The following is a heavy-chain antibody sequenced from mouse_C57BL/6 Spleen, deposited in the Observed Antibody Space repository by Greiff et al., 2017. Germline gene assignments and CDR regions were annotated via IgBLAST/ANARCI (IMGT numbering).Heavy chain of an antibody. CDR1: GYSITSGYY. V-gene: IGHV3-6*01. D-gene: IGHD1-1*01. J-gene: IGHJ3*01. CDR3: ARDQEDYGSSPFAY. CDR2: ISYDGSN. Sequence: EVKLVESGPGLVKPSQSLSLTCSVTGYSITSGYYWNWLRQFPGNKLEWMGYISYDGSNNYNPSLKNRISITRDPSKNQFFLKLNYVTTEDTATYYCARDQEDYGSSPFAYWGQGTLVTVSA.